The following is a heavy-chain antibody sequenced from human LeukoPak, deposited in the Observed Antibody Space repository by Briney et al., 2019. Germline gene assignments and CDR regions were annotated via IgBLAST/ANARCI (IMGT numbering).Heavy chain of an antibody. J-gene: IGHJ6*03. CDR1: GFTVSSNY. CDR3: ARDLTIFGVFRRVRTLDYMDV. CDR2: IYSGGST. Sequence: GGSLRLSCAASGFTVSSNYMSWVRQAPGKGLEWVSAIYSGGSTYYADSVKGRFTISRDNSKNTLYLQMNRLRAEDTAVYYCARDLTIFGVFRRVRTLDYMDVWGKGTTVGVSS. D-gene: IGHD3-3*01. V-gene: IGHV3-66*02.